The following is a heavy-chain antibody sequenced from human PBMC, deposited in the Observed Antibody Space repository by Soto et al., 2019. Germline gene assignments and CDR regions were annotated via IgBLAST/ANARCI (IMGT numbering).Heavy chain of an antibody. Sequence: SETLSLTCTVSGGSISSGGYYWSWLRQHPGKGLEWIGYLYYSGSTYYNPSLKSRVTISLDTSKNQFSLKLSPVTAADTAVYYCARVNYPDWFDPWGQGTLVTVSP. CDR2: LYYSGST. V-gene: IGHV4-31*03. D-gene: IGHD4-4*01. CDR3: ARVNYPDWFDP. J-gene: IGHJ5*02. CDR1: GGSISSGGYY.